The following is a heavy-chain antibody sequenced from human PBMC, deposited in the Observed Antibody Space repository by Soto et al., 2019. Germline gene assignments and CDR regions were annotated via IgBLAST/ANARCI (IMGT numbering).Heavy chain of an antibody. CDR1: GFTFSSYA. CDR3: ARDLRCGGGCPPLVHDAFDI. Sequence: QVQLVASGGGVVQPGRSLRLSCAASGFTFSSYAMHWVRQAPGKGLEWVAVISYDGSNKYYADSVKGRFTISRDNSKNPLYLQMNSLSAEDTAVYYCARDLRCGGGCPPLVHDAFDIWGQGTMVTVSS. V-gene: IGHV3-30-3*01. D-gene: IGHD2-21*02. CDR2: ISYDGSNK. J-gene: IGHJ3*02.